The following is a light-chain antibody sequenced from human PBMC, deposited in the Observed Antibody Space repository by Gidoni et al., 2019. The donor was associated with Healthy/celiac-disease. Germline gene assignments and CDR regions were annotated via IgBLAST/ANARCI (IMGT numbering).Light chain of an antibody. V-gene: IGKV1-39*01. CDR3: QQSYSTPWT. J-gene: IGKJ1*01. CDR2: AAS. Sequence: DIQMTQSPSSLSASVGDRVNITCRASQSISSYLNWYQQKPGKAPKLLIYAASSLQSGVPSRFSGSGSGTDFTLTISSLQPEDFATYYCQQSYSTPWTFGQXTKVEIK. CDR1: QSISSY.